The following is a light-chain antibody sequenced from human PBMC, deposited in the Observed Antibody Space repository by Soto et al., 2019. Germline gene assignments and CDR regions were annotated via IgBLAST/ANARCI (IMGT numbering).Light chain of an antibody. V-gene: IGLV2-11*01. CDR2: NVI. CDR1: SSDVGGYNF. Sequence: QSVLTQPRSVSGSPGQSVTISCTGTSSDVGGYNFVSWYQHHPGKAPKLMIYNVIQRPSGVPDRFSASKSCNTASLTISGLQAEDEADYYCCSYAGSYTYVFGTGTKVTVL. CDR3: CSYAGSYTYV. J-gene: IGLJ1*01.